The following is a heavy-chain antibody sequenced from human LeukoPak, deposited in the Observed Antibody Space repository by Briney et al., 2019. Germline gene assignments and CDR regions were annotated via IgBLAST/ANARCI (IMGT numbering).Heavy chain of an antibody. CDR1: GFTFSSYS. CDR2: ISSSSSYI. V-gene: IGHV3-21*01. D-gene: IGHD6-19*01. CDR3: ARAAAETGAFRDNWFDP. J-gene: IGHJ5*02. Sequence: GGSLRLSCAASGFTFSSYSMNWVRQAPGKGLEWVSSISSSSSYIYYADSVKGRFTISRDNAKNSLYLQMNSLRAEDTAVYYCARAAAETGAFRDNWFDPWGQGTLVTVSS.